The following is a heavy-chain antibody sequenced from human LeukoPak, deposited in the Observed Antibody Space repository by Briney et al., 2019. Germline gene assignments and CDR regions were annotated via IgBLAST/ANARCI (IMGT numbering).Heavy chain of an antibody. CDR1: GFTVISNY. D-gene: IGHD5-12*01. V-gene: IGHV3-66*01. CDR3: AKFPAQPAIRGYSGYDRYFDL. J-gene: IGHJ2*01. CDR2: IYTGGST. Sequence: GGSLRLSCAASGFTVISNYMSWVRQAPGKGLEWVSLIYTGGSTYYADSVKGRFIISRDNSKNTLYLQMNSLRAEDTAVYYCAKFPAQPAIRGYSGYDRYFDLWGRGTLVTVSS.